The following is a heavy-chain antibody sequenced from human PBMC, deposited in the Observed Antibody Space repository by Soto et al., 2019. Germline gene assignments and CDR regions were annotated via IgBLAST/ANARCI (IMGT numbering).Heavy chain of an antibody. D-gene: IGHD2-15*01. V-gene: IGHV4-31*11. J-gene: IGHJ4*02. CDR3: ARVSTLGYCSGGSCYRIDS. CDR1: GGSINSGGYY. Sequence: QVQLQESGPGLVKPSQTLSLTCAVSGGSINSGGYYWSWIRQHPGKGLEWIGCIYYSGNTYYNPSLKSRVPISVDTSMNQFCLKLSSVTAADTAVYYCARVSTLGYCSGGSCYRIDSWGQGTLLTVSS. CDR2: IYYSGNT.